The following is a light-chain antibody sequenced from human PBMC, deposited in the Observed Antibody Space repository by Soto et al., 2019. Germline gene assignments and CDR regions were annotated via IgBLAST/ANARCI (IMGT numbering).Light chain of an antibody. J-gene: IGLJ1*01. CDR1: SGYSNYK. V-gene: IGLV9-49*01. CDR2: VGTGGIVG. Sequence: QPVLTQPPSASASLGASVTLTCTLSSGYSNYKVDWYQQRPGKGPRFVMRVGTGGIVGSKGDGIPDRFSVLCSGLNRYLIIKNIQEEDESDYYCGADHGSGSNFVYVFGTGTKVTVL. CDR3: GADHGSGSNFVYV.